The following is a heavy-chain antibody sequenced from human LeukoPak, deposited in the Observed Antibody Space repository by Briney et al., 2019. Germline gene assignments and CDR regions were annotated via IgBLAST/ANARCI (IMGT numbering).Heavy chain of an antibody. CDR1: GGSISSYY. J-gene: IGHJ3*01. V-gene: IGHV4-4*08. CDR3: ARGIVGAMAFDL. D-gene: IGHD1-26*01. Sequence: SETLSLTCTVSGGSISSYYWSWIRQPPGKGLEWIGYFYFGGTTNYNPSLNSRVIISLDTSNNQFSLKLNSVTAADTAVYYCARGIVGAMAFDLWGQGTMVTVSS. CDR2: FYFGGTT.